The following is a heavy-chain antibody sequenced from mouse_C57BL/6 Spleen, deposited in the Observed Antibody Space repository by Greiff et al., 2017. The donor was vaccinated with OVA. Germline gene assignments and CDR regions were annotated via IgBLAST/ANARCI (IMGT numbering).Heavy chain of an antibody. J-gene: IGHJ4*01. D-gene: IGHD1-1*01. Sequence: QVQLQQSGPGLVQPSQSLSITCTVSGFSLTSYGVHWVRQSPGKGLEWLGVIWSGGSTDYNAAFISRLSISKDNSKSQVFFKMNSLQAYDTAIYYCARPLSYYGSSAYAMDYWGQGTSVTVSS. CDR2: IWSGGST. V-gene: IGHV2-2*01. CDR3: ARPLSYYGSSAYAMDY. CDR1: GFSLTSYG.